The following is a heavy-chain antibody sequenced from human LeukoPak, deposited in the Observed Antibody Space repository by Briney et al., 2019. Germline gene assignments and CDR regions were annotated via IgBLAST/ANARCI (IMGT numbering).Heavy chain of an antibody. CDR1: GFTFSGCW. V-gene: IGHV3-74*01. CDR2: INTDGSSI. CDR3: ARGGLNYADAFDI. Sequence: QPGGSLRLSCAAFGFTFSGCWMHWVRQAPGKGLVWVARINTDGSSINYADSVKGRFTISRDNAENSLCLQMNSLRGEDTAVYYCARGGLNYADAFDIWGQGTMVTVSS. J-gene: IGHJ3*02. D-gene: IGHD4-11*01.